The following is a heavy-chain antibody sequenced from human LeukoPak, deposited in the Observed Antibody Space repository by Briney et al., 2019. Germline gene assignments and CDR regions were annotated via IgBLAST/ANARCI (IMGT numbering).Heavy chain of an antibody. Sequence: GASVKVSFKASGYTFTSYGSSWVRQAPGQGLEWMGWISAYNGNTNYAQKFQGRVTMTTDTSPNTAYMEVRSLRSEDTAVYYCVKDYDGGGYSYGVRVCGYWRQGTLVPVYS. CDR1: GYTFTSYG. CDR2: ISAYNGNT. J-gene: IGHJ4*02. V-gene: IGHV1-18*01. CDR3: VKDYDGGGYSYGVRVCGY. D-gene: IGHD5-18*01.